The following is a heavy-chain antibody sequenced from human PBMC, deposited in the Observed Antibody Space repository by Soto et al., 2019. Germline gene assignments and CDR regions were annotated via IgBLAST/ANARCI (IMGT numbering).Heavy chain of an antibody. CDR2: ISRSGSA. J-gene: IGHJ4*02. Sequence: SDTLSLTCAVSGGSFSGYYWNWIRQSPGKGLEWLEEISRSGSATYNPSLKGRVTMSVDTSKNQISLNVTSVTAADTALYYCARGRLMTYHCNSGRRDRGYFGFWGQGALVQVAS. CDR3: ARGRLMTYHCNSGRRDRGYFGF. CDR1: GGSFSGYY. D-gene: IGHD3-10*01. V-gene: IGHV4-34*01.